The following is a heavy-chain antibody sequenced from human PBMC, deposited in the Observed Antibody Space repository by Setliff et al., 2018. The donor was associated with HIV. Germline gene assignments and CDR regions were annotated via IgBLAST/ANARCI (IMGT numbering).Heavy chain of an antibody. CDR2: IYDTGKV. V-gene: IGHV4-59*01. Sequence: SETLSLTCIVSGGSFSSYFWSWIRQSPGKGLEWIGNIYDTGKVNYNPSLKGRVTMSIDMSEDQFSLNLRSVTAADTATYYCARVLFGQSGSYKNYYFDYWGQGTLVTVSS. J-gene: IGHJ4*02. CDR3: ARVLFGQSGSYKNYYFDY. D-gene: IGHD3-10*01. CDR1: GGSFSSYF.